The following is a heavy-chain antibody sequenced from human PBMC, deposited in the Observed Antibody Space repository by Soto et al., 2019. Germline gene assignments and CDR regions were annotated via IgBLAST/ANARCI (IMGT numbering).Heavy chain of an antibody. D-gene: IGHD5-12*01. V-gene: IGHV3-33*01. J-gene: IGHJ6*02. CDR2: IWYDGSNK. CDR1: GFTFSSYG. CDR3: ARDLFRGDNYGMDV. Sequence: GGSLRLSCAASGFTFSSYGMHWVRQAPGKGLEWVAVIWYDGSNKYYADSVKGRFTISRDNSKNTLYLQMNSLRAEDTAVYYCARDLFRGDNYGMDVWGQGTTVTVSS.